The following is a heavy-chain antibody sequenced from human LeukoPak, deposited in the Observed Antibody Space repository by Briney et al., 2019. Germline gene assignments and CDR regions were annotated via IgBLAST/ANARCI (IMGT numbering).Heavy chain of an antibody. J-gene: IGHJ4*02. CDR2: IYYSGST. CDR1: GGSISSYY. D-gene: IGHD1-7*01. CDR3: ARAPNWNYAQNYYFDY. Sequence: KTSETLSLTCTVAGGSISSYYWSWIRQPAGKGLEWIGYIYYSGSTYYNPSLKSRVTISVDTSKNQFSLKLSSVTAADTAVYYCARAPNWNYAQNYYFDYWGQGTLVTVSS. V-gene: IGHV4-59*08.